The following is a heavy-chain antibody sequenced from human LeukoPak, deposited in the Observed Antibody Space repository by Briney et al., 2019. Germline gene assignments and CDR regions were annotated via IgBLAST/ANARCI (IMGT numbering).Heavy chain of an antibody. CDR1: GGSISSYY. Sequence: SETLSLTYTVSGGSISSYYWSWIRQPPGKGLEWIGRIYISGTTNYKSSLKSRITMSLDTSKNQSSLKLSSVTAADTAVYYCARDEAGSGYIDYWGQGTLATVSS. CDR3: ARDEAGSGYIDY. J-gene: IGHJ4*01. D-gene: IGHD3-22*01. V-gene: IGHV4-4*07. CDR2: IYISGTT.